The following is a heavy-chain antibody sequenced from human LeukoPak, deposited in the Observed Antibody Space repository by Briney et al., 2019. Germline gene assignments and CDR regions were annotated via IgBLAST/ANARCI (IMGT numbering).Heavy chain of an antibody. CDR2: ISSSGSTM. V-gene: IGHV3-48*03. CDR3: AREDRRDGYNFDY. D-gene: IGHD5-24*01. J-gene: IGHJ4*02. CDR1: GFTLSDYE. Sequence: PGGSLRLSCAASGFTLSDYEMIGVRQTPGKGGEGMSYISSSGSTMYYAESVNGRFTISRDSAENSLYLQMSSLRAEDTAVYYCAREDRRDGYNFDYWGQGTLVTVSS.